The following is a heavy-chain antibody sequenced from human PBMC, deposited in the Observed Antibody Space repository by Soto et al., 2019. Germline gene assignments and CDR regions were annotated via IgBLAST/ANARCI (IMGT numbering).Heavy chain of an antibody. J-gene: IGHJ6*03. Sequence: SETLSLTCAVNGGSLSGYQWTWIRQTPGKGLEWIGEINDSGNINYNPSLKSRVTILLDTPKKQITLKMNSVTAADSAVYYSARVAKRGYSYGRDYYYYMDVWGKGTTVTVSS. CDR1: GGSLSGYQ. CDR3: ARVAKRGYSYGRDYYYYMDV. V-gene: IGHV4-34*01. D-gene: IGHD5-18*01. CDR2: INDSGNI.